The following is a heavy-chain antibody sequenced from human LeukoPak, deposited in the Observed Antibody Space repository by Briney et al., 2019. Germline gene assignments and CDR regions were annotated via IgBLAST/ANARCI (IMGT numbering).Heavy chain of an antibody. V-gene: IGHV3-23*01. CDR1: GSTFSGYA. J-gene: IGHJ3*02. CDR2: ISGSGGST. Sequence: GGSLRLSCAASGSTFSGYAMSWVRQAPGKGLEWVSAISGSGGSTYYADSVKGRFTISRDNSKNTLYLQMNSLRAEDTAVYYCAYKSWSHAFDIWGQGTMVTVSS. CDR3: AYKSWSHAFDI. D-gene: IGHD6-13*01.